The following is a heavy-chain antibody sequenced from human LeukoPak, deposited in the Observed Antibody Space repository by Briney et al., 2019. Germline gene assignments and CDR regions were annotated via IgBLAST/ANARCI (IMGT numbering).Heavy chain of an antibody. CDR1: GYTFTSYG. D-gene: IGHD4-17*01. Sequence: ASVKVSCKASGYTFTSYGISWVRQAPGQGLEWMGWISAYNGNTNYAQKLRGRVTMTTDTSTSTAYMELRSLRSDDTAVYYCARESWSYGDYGITYYYYYMDVWGKGTTVTVSS. J-gene: IGHJ6*03. CDR2: ISAYNGNT. V-gene: IGHV1-18*01. CDR3: ARESWSYGDYGITYYYYYMDV.